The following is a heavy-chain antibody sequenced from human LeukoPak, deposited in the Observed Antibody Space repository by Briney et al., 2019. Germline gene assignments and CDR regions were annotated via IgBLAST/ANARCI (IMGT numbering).Heavy chain of an antibody. D-gene: IGHD2-2*01. Sequence: SEPLSLTCLVSSGSVSSYYWTWIRQPPGKGLEWIGYIYHTGSNNYSPPLKSRVTMYVDTSKNQFALKLSSVTAADTAVYYCARGSAVLDPLIDYWGQGTLVTV. CDR3: ARGSAVLDPLIDY. CDR2: IYHTGSN. J-gene: IGHJ4*02. V-gene: IGHV4-59*02. CDR1: SGSVSSYY.